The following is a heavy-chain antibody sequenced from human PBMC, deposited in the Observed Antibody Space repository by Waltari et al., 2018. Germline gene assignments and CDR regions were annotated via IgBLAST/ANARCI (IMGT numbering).Heavy chain of an antibody. Sequence: QQESGTSLVKHSETLSLACTFSYLSISSRSATWCWIRLAPGKGLEWIGHIYYSGSSYHNPCLKSRFTMSGDSSKNQFSLTLSSLTAADTAVYYGARVLIRTSGLNFDSWGQGSLVTVSS. CDR3: ARVLIRTSGLNFDS. V-gene: IGHV4-39*07. CDR1: YLSISSRSAT. D-gene: IGHD3-16*01. J-gene: IGHJ4*02. CDR2: IYYSGSS.